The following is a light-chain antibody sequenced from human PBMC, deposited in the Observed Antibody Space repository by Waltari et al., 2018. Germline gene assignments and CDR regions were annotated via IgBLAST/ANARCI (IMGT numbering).Light chain of an antibody. J-gene: IGLJ1*01. CDR3: QVWDSSSDHYV. CDR2: DDT. V-gene: IGLV3-21*01. Sequence: SYVLTQPPSVSVAPGETARITCGGNNIGSKRANWYQQRPGQAPVLVIHDDTDRPSGIPEQFAASNSGHTATLTISRVEVADEADYYCQVWDSSSDHYVFGKGTKVSVL. CDR1: NIGSKR.